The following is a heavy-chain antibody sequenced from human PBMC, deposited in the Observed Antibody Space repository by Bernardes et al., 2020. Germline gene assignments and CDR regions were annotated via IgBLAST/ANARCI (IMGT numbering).Heavy chain of an antibody. D-gene: IGHD6-13*01. CDR3: AGDVRGIAAAGTEYYGMDV. CDR1: GFTFSSYS. J-gene: IGHJ6*04. V-gene: IGHV3-48*01. CDR2: ISSSSSTI. Sequence: SLRRSCSASGFTFSSYSMHWVRQAPGQGLECVSYISSSSSTIYYADSVKGRFTISRDNSKNSLYLQMNSLRAEDTAVYYCAGDVRGIAAAGTEYYGMDVWGEGTTVTVSS.